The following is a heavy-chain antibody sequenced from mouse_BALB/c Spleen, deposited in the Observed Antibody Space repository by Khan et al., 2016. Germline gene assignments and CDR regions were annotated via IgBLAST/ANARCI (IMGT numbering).Heavy chain of an antibody. Sequence: EVKLLESGGGLVQPGGSLKLSCAASGFDFSRYWMSWVRQAPGKGLEWIGEINPDSSTITYTPSLKDKFIISRDNAKNTLYLQMSKVRSEDTALYYCARPYYPFAYWGQGTLVTVSA. D-gene: IGHD1-1*01. CDR1: GFDFSRYW. CDR3: ARPYYPFAY. CDR2: INPDSSTI. J-gene: IGHJ3*01. V-gene: IGHV4-1*02.